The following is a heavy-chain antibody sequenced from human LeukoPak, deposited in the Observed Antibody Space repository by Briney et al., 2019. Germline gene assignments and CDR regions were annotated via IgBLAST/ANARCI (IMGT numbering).Heavy chain of an antibody. CDR3: ASLVPGAVATYGGVS. V-gene: IGHV4-39*01. CDR2: IYYSGNT. J-gene: IGHJ5*02. Sequence: PSETLSLTCTVPGGSISSSDYYWGWIRQPPGKGLEWIGSIYYSGNTFYNPSLKSRVTISVDTSKNQFSLKVSSVTVGDTAVYYCASLVPGAVATYGGVSWGQGTLVTVSS. D-gene: IGHD6-19*01. CDR1: GGSISSSDYY.